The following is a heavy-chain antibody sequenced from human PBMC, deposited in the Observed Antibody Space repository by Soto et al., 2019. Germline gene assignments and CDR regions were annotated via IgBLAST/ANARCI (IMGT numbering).Heavy chain of an antibody. V-gene: IGHV3-23*01. CDR3: AKDRGVVVPAAMLIYYYYGMDV. CDR1: GFTFSSYA. J-gene: IGHJ6*02. Sequence: PGGSLRLSCAASGFTFSSYAMIWVRQAPGKGLEWVSAISGSGGSTYYADSVKGRFTISRDNSKNTLYLQMNSLRAEDTAVYYCAKDRGVVVPAAMLIYYYYGMDVWGQGTTVTVSS. CDR2: ISGSGGST. D-gene: IGHD2-2*01.